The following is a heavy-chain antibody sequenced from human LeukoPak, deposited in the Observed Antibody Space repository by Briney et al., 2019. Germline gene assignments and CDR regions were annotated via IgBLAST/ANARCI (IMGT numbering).Heavy chain of an antibody. CDR3: ARGIGAVLNWFDP. CDR1: GYTLASYW. CDR2: IYPDDSDI. V-gene: IGHV5-51*01. D-gene: IGHD6-13*01. Sequence: GESLKISCKGSGYTLASYWVAWVRQIPGKGLEWMGVIYPDDSDIRYSPSFQGQVTISADKSISTAYLQWSSLKASDTGIYYCARGIGAVLNWFDPWGQGTLVTVSS. J-gene: IGHJ5*02.